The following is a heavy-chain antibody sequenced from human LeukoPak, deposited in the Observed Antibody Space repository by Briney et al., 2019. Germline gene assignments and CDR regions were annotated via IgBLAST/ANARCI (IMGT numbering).Heavy chain of an antibody. J-gene: IGHJ6*02. CDR3: ARVYCSGGSCYATYYYYGMDV. D-gene: IGHD2-15*01. Sequence: GGSLRLSCEASGFTFSSYWMHWVRQAPGKGLVWVSRINSDGSSTSYADSVKGRFTISRDNAKNTLYLQMNSLRAEDTAVYYCARVYCSGGSCYATYYYYGMDVWGQGTTVTVSS. CDR2: INSDGSST. CDR1: GFTFSSYW. V-gene: IGHV3-74*01.